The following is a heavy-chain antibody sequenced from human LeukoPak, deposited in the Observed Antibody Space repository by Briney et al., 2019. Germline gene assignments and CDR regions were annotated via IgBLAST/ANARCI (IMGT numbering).Heavy chain of an antibody. Sequence: NPSETLSLTCTVSGGSIGSYYWSWIRQPPGKGLEWIGYIYYSGSTNYNPSLKSRVTISVDTSKNQFSLKLSSVTAADTAVYYCAASIYDSSGYPKLADYWGQGTLVTVSS. CDR1: GGSIGSYY. CDR2: IYYSGST. J-gene: IGHJ4*02. D-gene: IGHD3-22*01. V-gene: IGHV4-59*01. CDR3: AASIYDSSGYPKLADY.